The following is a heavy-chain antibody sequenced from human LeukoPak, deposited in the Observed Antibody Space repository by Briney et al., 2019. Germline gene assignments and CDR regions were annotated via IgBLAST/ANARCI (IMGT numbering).Heavy chain of an antibody. D-gene: IGHD6-19*01. J-gene: IGHJ4*02. CDR2: ITGSSSYI. CDR1: GFPFSHYS. CDR3: VKERGAGDQYSSGD. Sequence: GGSLRLSCAPSGFPFSHYSMNWVPQAPGKGREWVASITGSSSYIYYADSVKGRFTISRDNAKNSLYLQMKSLRDEDTAVYCCVKERGAGDQYSSGDWGQGTLVIVSS. V-gene: IGHV3-21*01.